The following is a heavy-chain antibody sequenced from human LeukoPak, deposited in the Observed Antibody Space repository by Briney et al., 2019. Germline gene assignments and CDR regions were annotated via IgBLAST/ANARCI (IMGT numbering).Heavy chain of an antibody. Sequence: GGSLRLSCAASGFTFSGSAMHWVRQASGKGLEWVGRIRSKANSYATAYAASVKGRFTISRDDSKNTAYLQMNSLKTEDTAVYYCTRHASLLHYDSSGYYPGFDYWGQGTLVTVSS. V-gene: IGHV3-73*01. J-gene: IGHJ4*02. CDR3: TRHASLLHYDSSGYYPGFDY. D-gene: IGHD3-22*01. CDR2: IRSKANSYAT. CDR1: GFTFSGSA.